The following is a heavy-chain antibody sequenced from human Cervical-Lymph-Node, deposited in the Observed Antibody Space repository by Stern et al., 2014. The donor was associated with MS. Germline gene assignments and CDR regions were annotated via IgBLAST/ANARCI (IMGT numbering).Heavy chain of an antibody. CDR2: VRSKATDEQP. V-gene: IGHV3-49*04. D-gene: IGHD3-16*02. J-gene: IGHJ5*02. Sequence: VQLVESGGGLVQPGRSLRLSCTASGFTFGDYAMNWVRQAPGKGLEWVGVVRSKATDEQPEYAASVKGRFTVARDDSKSNAYLQMNSLKTEDTAVYYCARGYTRPMDPWGQGTLVTVST. CDR1: GFTFGDYA. CDR3: ARGYTRPMDP.